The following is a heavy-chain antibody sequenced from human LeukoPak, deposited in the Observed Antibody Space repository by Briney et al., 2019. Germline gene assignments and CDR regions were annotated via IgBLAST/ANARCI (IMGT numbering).Heavy chain of an antibody. J-gene: IGHJ3*02. CDR3: ASDSSGYYDAFDI. V-gene: IGHV3-53*04. CDR1: GFTVSSNY. D-gene: IGHD3-22*01. CDR2: IYSGGST. Sequence: GGSLRLSCAASGFTVSSNYMSWVRQAPGKGLERVSVIYSGGSTYYADSVKGRFTISRHNSKNTLYLQMNSLRAEDTAVYYCASDSSGYYDAFDIWGQGTMVTVSS.